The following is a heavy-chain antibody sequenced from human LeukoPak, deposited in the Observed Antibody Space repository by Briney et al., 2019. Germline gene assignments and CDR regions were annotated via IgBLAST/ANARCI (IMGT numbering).Heavy chain of an antibody. CDR3: ARASSLRY. CDR1: GYTFSAYY. D-gene: IGHD2-2*01. Sequence: ASVKVSCKASGYTFSAYYLHWVRQAPGQGLEWMRWINPDSGGTKYAQKFQGRVTMTRDTSISTAYMEVSRLTSDDTAIYYRARASSLRYWGQGTLVTVSS. CDR2: INPDSGGT. V-gene: IGHV1-2*02. J-gene: IGHJ4*02.